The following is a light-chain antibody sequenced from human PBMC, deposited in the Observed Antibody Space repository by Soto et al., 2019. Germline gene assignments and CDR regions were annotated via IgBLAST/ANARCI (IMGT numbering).Light chain of an antibody. J-gene: IGLJ1*01. CDR2: KVS. V-gene: IGLV2-14*01. Sequence: QSVLTQPASVSGSPGQSITISCTGTSSDVGGYNYVSWYQQHAGKAPKLILYKVSNRPSGVSNRFSGSKSGNTASLTISGLQAEDEADYYCSSYTSSITLDVFGTGTKVTVL. CDR3: SSYTSSITLDV. CDR1: SSDVGGYNY.